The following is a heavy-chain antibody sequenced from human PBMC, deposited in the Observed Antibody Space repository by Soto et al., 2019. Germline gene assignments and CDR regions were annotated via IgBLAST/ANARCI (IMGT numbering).Heavy chain of an antibody. CDR2: IKQDGSEK. D-gene: IGHD6-13*01. Sequence: EVQLVESGGGLVQPGGSLRLSCAASGFTFSSYWMSWVRQAPGKGLEWVANIKQDGSEKYYVVSVKGRFTISRDNAKNSLYLQMNSLRAEDTAVYYCARDTHTHSSSWSYYYYGMDVWGQGTTVTVSS. V-gene: IGHV3-7*03. CDR3: ARDTHTHSSSWSYYYYGMDV. CDR1: GFTFSSYW. J-gene: IGHJ6*02.